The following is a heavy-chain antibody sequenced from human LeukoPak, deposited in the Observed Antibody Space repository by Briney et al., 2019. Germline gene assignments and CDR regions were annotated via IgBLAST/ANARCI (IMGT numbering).Heavy chain of an antibody. V-gene: IGHV3-48*03. CDR3: ARVRGTAMVSGNYYYMDL. CDR2: ISSSGSTI. CDR1: GFTFSSYE. Sequence: GGSLRLSCAASGFTFSSYEMNWVRQAPGKGLEWVSYISSSGSTIYYADSVKGRFTISRDNSKNTLYLQMNSLRAEDTAVYYCARVRGTAMVSGNYYYMDLWGKGTTVTISS. J-gene: IGHJ6*03. D-gene: IGHD5-18*01.